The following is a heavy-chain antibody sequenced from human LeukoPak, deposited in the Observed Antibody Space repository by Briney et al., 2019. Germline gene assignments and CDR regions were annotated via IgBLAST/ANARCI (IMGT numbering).Heavy chain of an antibody. J-gene: IGHJ2*01. CDR2: INPTGGST. CDR1: GYTFTSYY. D-gene: IGHD3-9*01. V-gene: IGHV1-46*01. Sequence: ASVKVSCKASGYTFTSYYMHWVRQAPGQGLEWMGLINPTGGSTGYAQKFQGRVTMTRDMSTSTDYMELSSLRSEDTAVYYCASPPLIGYYKASTTVNSYWYFDLWGRGTLVTVSS. CDR3: ASPPLIGYYKASTTVNSYWYFDL.